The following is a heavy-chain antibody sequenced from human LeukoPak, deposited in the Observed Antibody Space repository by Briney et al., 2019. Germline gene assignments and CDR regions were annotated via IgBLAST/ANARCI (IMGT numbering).Heavy chain of an antibody. CDR3: AKGTGQWLAVDY. V-gene: IGHV3-53*01. CDR2: IYSGGTS. Sequence: PGGSLRLSCAASGFTVSSNYMTWVRQAPGKGLEWVSIIYSGGTSYYADSVKGRFTISRDKSKNTVYLQMNSLRAEDTAVYYCAKGTGQWLAVDYWGQGTLVTVSS. CDR1: GFTVSSNY. J-gene: IGHJ4*02. D-gene: IGHD6-19*01.